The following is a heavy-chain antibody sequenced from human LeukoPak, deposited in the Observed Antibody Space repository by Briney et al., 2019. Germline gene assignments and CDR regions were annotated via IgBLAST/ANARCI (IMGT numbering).Heavy chain of an antibody. D-gene: IGHD3-9*01. V-gene: IGHV1-18*04. CDR1: GYTFTSYG. J-gene: IGHJ3*02. CDR3: ARAGYDILTGYYNRAFDI. Sequence: GSVKVSCKASGYTFTSYGISWVRQAPGQGLEWMGWISAYNGSTNYAQKLQGRVTMTTDTSTSTAYMELRSLRSDDTAVYYCARAGYDILTGYYNRAFDIWGQGTMVTVSS. CDR2: ISAYNGST.